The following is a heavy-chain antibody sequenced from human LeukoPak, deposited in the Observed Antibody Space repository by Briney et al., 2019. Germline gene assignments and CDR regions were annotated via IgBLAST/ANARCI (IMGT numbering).Heavy chain of an antibody. CDR3: AKDRTSMVTTGLDY. D-gene: IGHD4-17*01. Sequence: GGSLRLSCEASGFTLSGFAMHWVRQAPGKGLEWVAVLLHDGSEKYYAASVKGRFTISRDNSKNMLHLQMNSLRAEDTAVYYCAKDRTSMVTTGLDYWGQGTLVTVSS. J-gene: IGHJ4*02. CDR2: LLHDGSEK. CDR1: GFTLSGFA. V-gene: IGHV3-30-3*01.